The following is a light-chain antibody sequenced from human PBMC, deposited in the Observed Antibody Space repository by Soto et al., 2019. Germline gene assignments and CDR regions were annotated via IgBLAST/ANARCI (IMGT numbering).Light chain of an antibody. CDR2: DAS. Sequence: DIQVTQSPSTLSASVGDRVTITCRASQSISSWLAWYQQKPGKAPKLLIYDASSLESGVPSRFSGSGSGTEFTLTINNLQPDDFATYYCQQYDNWVAFGXGTKV. CDR3: QQYDNWVA. CDR1: QSISSW. J-gene: IGKJ4*01. V-gene: IGKV1-5*01.